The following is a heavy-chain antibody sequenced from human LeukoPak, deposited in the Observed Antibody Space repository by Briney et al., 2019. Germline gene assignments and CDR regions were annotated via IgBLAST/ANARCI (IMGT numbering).Heavy chain of an antibody. J-gene: IGHJ4*02. CDR2: IGGRDDRT. CDR1: GFTFTGHT. Sequence: GGSLRLSCAASGFTFTGHTVTWLRQAPGKGLEWVSIIGGRDDRTYYADSVKGRFTISRDNSKNILYLQMNSLRAEDTAVYYCAKDPNPFYDFWSGYKWGQGTLVTVSS. V-gene: IGHV3-23*01. CDR3: AKDPNPFYDFWSGYK. D-gene: IGHD3-3*01.